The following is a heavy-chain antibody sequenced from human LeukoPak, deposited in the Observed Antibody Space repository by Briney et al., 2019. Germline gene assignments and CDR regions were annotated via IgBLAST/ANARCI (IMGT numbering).Heavy chain of an antibody. Sequence: GGSLRLSCAASGFTFSSYGMHWVRQAPGKGLEWVAVISYDGSNKYYADSVKGRFTISRDNSKNTPYLQMNSLRAEDTAVYYCAKDLSSSSWYVGYYYYYGMDVWGQGTTVTVSS. CDR1: GFTFSSYG. V-gene: IGHV3-30*18. CDR2: ISYDGSNK. CDR3: AKDLSSSSWYVGYYYYYGMDV. D-gene: IGHD6-13*01. J-gene: IGHJ6*02.